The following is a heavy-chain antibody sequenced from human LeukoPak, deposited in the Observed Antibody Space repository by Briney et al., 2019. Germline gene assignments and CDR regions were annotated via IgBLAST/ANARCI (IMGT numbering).Heavy chain of an antibody. V-gene: IGHV3-23*01. CDR2: SLGGENT. CDR1: GFTFSSFA. J-gene: IGHJ4*02. Sequence: GESLKISCAASGFTFSSFAMSWVRQAPGKGLEWASSSLGGENTYYADSVKGRFAISRDNSKNTLYLQLNSLRAEDTAVYYCATGMRLLGVCWGQGSLVTVSA. D-gene: IGHD6-25*01. CDR3: ATGMRLLGVC.